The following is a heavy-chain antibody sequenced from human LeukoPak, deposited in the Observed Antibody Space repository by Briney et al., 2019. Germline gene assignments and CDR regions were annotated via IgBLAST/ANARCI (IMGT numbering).Heavy chain of an antibody. V-gene: IGHV4-61*02. Sequence: SETLSLTCTVSGGSISSGSYYWSWIRQPAGKGLEWIGRIYTSGSTNYNPSLKSRASISVDTSKNHFSLNLTSVTAADTAVYFCAYCGGDCYAAEYFQEWGQGTLVIVSS. CDR1: GGSISSGSYY. J-gene: IGHJ1*01. CDR3: AYCGGDCYAAEYFQE. D-gene: IGHD2-21*02. CDR2: IYTSGST.